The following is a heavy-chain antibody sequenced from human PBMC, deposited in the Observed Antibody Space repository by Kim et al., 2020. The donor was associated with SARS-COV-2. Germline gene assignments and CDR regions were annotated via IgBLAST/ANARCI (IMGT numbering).Heavy chain of an antibody. CDR2: INPSGGST. CDR1: GYTFTSYY. V-gene: IGHV1-46*01. D-gene: IGHD4-17*01. J-gene: IGHJ4*02. Sequence: ASVKVSCKASGYTFTSYYMHWVRQAPGQGLEWMGIINPSGGSTSYAQKFQGRVTMTRDTSTSTVYMELSSLRSEDTAVYYCARGDYGGNSESYYFDYWGQGTLVTVSS. CDR3: ARGDYGGNSESYYFDY.